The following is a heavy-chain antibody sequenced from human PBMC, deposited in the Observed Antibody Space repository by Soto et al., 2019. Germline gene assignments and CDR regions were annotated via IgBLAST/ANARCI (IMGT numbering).Heavy chain of an antibody. CDR3: ARDSSDSSGYYPLFDY. V-gene: IGHV3-21*01. CDR2: ISSSSSSI. Sequence: GGSLRLSCAASKFTFNSYTMNWVRQAPGKGLEWVSSISSSSSSIYYADSVKGRFTISRDYAKNSLYLQMHSLRAEDTAVFYCARDSSDSSGYYPLFDYWGQGTLVTVSS. CDR1: KFTFNSYT. J-gene: IGHJ4*02. D-gene: IGHD3-22*01.